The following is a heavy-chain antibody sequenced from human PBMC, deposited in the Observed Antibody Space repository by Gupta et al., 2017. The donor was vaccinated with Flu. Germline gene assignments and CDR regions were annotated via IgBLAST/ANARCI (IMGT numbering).Heavy chain of an antibody. CDR2: IDTTDYT. V-gene: IGHV3-13*01. Sequence: MHWVRQATGKGLEWVSSIDTTDYTYYAGSVKGRFTISRENAKSSLYLQMTSLRAGDTAVYYCTRGGSRYPFDYWGQGTLVSVSA. D-gene: IGHD1-1*01. CDR3: TRGGSRYPFDY. J-gene: IGHJ4*02.